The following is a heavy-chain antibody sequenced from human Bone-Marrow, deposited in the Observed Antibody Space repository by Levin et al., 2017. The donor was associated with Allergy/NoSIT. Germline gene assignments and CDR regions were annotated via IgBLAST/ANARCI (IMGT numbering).Heavy chain of an antibody. Sequence: GGSLRLSCAASGFTFSSYWMHWVRQAPGKGLVWVSRINSDGSSTSYADSVKGRFTISRDNAKNTLYLQMNSLRAEDTAVYYCASRIAAAGNNHFDYWGQGTLVTVSS. J-gene: IGHJ4*02. CDR3: ASRIAAAGNNHFDY. V-gene: IGHV3-74*01. D-gene: IGHD6-13*01. CDR1: GFTFSSYW. CDR2: INSDGSST.